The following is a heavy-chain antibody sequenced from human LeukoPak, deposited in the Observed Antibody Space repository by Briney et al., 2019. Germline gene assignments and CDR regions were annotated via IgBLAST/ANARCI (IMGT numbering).Heavy chain of an antibody. CDR2: IIPIFGTA. V-gene: IGHV1-69*13. D-gene: IGHD3-22*01. CDR1: GGTFSSYA. Sequence: SVKVSCKASGGTFSSYAISWVRQAPGQGLEWMGGIIPIFGTANYAQKFQGRVTITADESTSTAYMELSSLRSEDTAVYYCARVRALCDSSGYQQYAFDIWGQGTMVTVSS. CDR3: ARVRALCDSSGYQQYAFDI. J-gene: IGHJ3*02.